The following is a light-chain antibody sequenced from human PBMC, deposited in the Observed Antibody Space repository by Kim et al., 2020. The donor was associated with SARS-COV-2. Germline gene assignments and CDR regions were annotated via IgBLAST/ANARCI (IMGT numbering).Light chain of an antibody. Sequence: SSELTQDPAVSVALGQTVRITCQGDSLRSYYASWYEQKPGQAPLLVIYGKNNRPSGIPDRFSGSSSGNTASLTITGAQAEDEADYYCNSRDSSGNQRVFG. CDR2: GKN. V-gene: IGLV3-19*01. CDR1: SLRSYY. J-gene: IGLJ3*02. CDR3: NSRDSSGNQRV.